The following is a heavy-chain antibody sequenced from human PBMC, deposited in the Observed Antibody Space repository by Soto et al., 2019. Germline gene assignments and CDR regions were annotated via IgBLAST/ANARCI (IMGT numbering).Heavy chain of an antibody. Sequence: PGGSLRLSCAASGFTFSSYAMSWVRQAPGKGLEWVSAISGSGGSTYYADSVKGRFTISRDNSKNTLYLQMNSLRAEDTAVYYCAKDSTIVGATMWYAFDIWGQGTMVTVSS. J-gene: IGHJ3*02. CDR2: ISGSGGST. CDR3: AKDSTIVGATMWYAFDI. V-gene: IGHV3-23*01. CDR1: GFTFSSYA. D-gene: IGHD1-26*01.